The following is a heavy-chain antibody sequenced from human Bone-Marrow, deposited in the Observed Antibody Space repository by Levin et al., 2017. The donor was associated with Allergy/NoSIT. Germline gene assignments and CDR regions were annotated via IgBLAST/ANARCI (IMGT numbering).Heavy chain of an antibody. D-gene: IGHD3-9*01. CDR1: GGSFSGYY. J-gene: IGHJ5*02. Sequence: SETLSLTCAVYGGSFSGYYWSWIRQPPGKGLEWIGEINHSGSTNYNPSLKSRVTISVDTSKNQFSLKLSSVTAADTAVYYCARRAPVLRYFDWLFGTIDPWGQGTLVTVSS. CDR2: INHSGST. CDR3: ARRAPVLRYFDWLFGTIDP. V-gene: IGHV4-34*01.